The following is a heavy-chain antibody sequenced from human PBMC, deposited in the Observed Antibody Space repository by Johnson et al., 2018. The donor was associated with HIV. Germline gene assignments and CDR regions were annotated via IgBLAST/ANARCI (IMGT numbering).Heavy chain of an antibody. CDR2: IYSGGST. Sequence: VQLVESGGGLIQRGGSLRLSCAASGFTVSSNYMSWVRQAPGKGLEWVSVIYSGGSTYYADSVKGRFTISRDNSKNTLYLQMNSLRAEDTAVYYCARVLMRGAYYYDSSGYYIWGQGTMVTVSS. CDR1: GFTVSSNY. D-gene: IGHD3-22*01. CDR3: ARVLMRGAYYYDSSGYYI. V-gene: IGHV3-53*01. J-gene: IGHJ3*02.